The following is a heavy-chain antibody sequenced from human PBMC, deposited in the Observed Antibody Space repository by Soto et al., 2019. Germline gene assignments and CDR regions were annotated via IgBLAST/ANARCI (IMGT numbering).Heavy chain of an antibody. CDR1: GGSISSSSYY. CDR2: IYYSGST. J-gene: IGHJ4*02. CDR3: SRLGGITGTTIPSYFDY. Sequence: SETLSLTCTVSGGSISSSSYYWGWIRQPPGKGLEWIGSIYYSGSTYYNTSLKSRVTISVDTSKNQFSLKLSSVTAADTAVYYFSRLGGITGTTIPSYFDYWGQGTLVTVSS. V-gene: IGHV4-39*01. D-gene: IGHD1-20*01.